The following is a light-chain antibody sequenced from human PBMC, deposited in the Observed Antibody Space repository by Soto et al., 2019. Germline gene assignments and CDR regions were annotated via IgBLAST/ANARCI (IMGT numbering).Light chain of an antibody. J-gene: IGKJ1*01. Sequence: DIQMTQSPSTLSASVGDRVTITCRASQSISTWLAWYQQKPGKAPSLLIYKASSLQSWVPSRFSGSGSGTEFTLTIRTLQADVFATYSCKQYHINSITFGQGTKLEIK. CDR3: KQYHINSIT. V-gene: IGKV1-5*03. CDR1: QSISTW. CDR2: KAS.